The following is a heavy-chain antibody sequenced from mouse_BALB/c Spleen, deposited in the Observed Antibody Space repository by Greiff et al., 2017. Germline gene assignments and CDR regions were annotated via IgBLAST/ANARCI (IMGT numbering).Heavy chain of an antibody. CDR2: IWAGGST. CDR3: ARDGYGNYAWFAY. Sequence: VQLQESGPGLVAPSQSLSITCTVSGFSLTSYGVHWVRQPPGKGLEWLGVIWAGGSTNYNSALMSRLSISKDNSKSQVFLKMNSLQTDDTAMYYCARDGYGNYAWFAYWGQGTLVTVSA. V-gene: IGHV2-9*02. J-gene: IGHJ3*01. CDR1: GFSLTSYG. D-gene: IGHD2-10*02.